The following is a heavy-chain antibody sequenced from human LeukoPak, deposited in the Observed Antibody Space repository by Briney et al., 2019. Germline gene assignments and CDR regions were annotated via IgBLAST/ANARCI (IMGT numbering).Heavy chain of an antibody. J-gene: IGHJ5*02. V-gene: IGHV4-34*01. Sequence: SETLSLTCAVYGGSFSGYYWSWIRQPPGKGLEWIGEINHSGCTNYNPSLKSRVTISVDTSKNQFSLKLSSVTAADTAVYYCARRARGRITMVRGAVNWFDPWGQGTLVTVSS. D-gene: IGHD3-10*01. CDR3: ARRARGRITMVRGAVNWFDP. CDR2: INHSGCT. CDR1: GGSFSGYY.